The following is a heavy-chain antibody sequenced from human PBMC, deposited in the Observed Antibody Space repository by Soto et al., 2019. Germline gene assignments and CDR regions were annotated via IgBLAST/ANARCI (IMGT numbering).Heavy chain of an antibody. CDR1: CGNFADLV. CDR3: ARARFESTGRHGLDI. V-gene: IGHV4-34*01. J-gene: IGHJ3*02. CDR2: VSHSGNP. D-gene: IGHD7-27*01. Sequence: HSWTVSCGNFADLVGSWILQNQGKGLEWIGEVSHSGNPKPHPSLRSRVTLSVASSQNQISLALGSVTAADTAVYFFARARFESTGRHGLDIWGQGTLVP.